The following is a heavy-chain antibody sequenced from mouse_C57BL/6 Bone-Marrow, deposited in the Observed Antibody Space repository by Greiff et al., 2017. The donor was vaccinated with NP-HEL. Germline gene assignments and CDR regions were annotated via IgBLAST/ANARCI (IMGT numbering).Heavy chain of an antibody. D-gene: IGHD2-3*01. CDR1: GYTFTSYW. CDR2: IHPNSGST. CDR3: AGHRWLLRYFYV. J-gene: IGHJ1*03. V-gene: IGHV1-64*01. Sequence: QVQLQQPGAELVKPGASVKLSCKASGYTFTSYWMHWVKQRPGQGLEWIGMIHPNSGSTNYNEKFKSKATLTVYKSSSTAYMQLRSLTSEDSAVSYYAGHRWLLRYFYVWGTGTPVTVSS.